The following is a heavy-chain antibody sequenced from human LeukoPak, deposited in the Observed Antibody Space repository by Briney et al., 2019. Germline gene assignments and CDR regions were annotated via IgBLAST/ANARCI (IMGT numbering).Heavy chain of an antibody. D-gene: IGHD5-18*01. CDR2: IYYSGST. CDR1: GASISSYY. J-gene: IGHJ4*02. Sequence: SETLSLTCTVSGASISSYYWSWIRQPPGRGLEWIGYIYYSGSTNYSPSLNSRVTISIDTSKNQFSLRLRSVTAADTAIYYCARGRSGYSYAVDSWGQGTLVTVSS. V-gene: IGHV4-59*01. CDR3: ARGRSGYSYAVDS.